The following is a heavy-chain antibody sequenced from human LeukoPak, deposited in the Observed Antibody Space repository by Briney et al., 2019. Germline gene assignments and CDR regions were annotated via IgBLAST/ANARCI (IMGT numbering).Heavy chain of an antibody. D-gene: IGHD6-13*01. J-gene: IGHJ6*03. Sequence: ASVKVSCKASGYTFTSYDINWVRQATGQGLEWMGWMNPNSGNTGYAQKFQGRVTMTRNTSISTAYMELSSLRSEDTAVYYCATTTQAAAVPYYYYMDVWGKGTTVTVSS. CDR3: ATTTQAAAVPYYYYMDV. V-gene: IGHV1-8*01. CDR1: GYTFTSYD. CDR2: MNPNSGNT.